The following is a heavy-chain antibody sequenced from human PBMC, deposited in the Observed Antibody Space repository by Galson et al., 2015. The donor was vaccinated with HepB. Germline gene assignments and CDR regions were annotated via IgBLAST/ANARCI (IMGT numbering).Heavy chain of an antibody. J-gene: IGHJ4*02. CDR2: ISYDGRNQ. CDR3: ARVADADYGDHSHFDY. V-gene: IGHV3-30*04. Sequence: SLRLSCAASGFTFRTFAMHWVRQAPGKGLEWVAVISYDGRNQYYADSVKGRITISRDNAKKSLYLQINSLRAEDTAVYYCARVADADYGDHSHFDYWGQGTLVTVSS. D-gene: IGHD4-17*01. CDR1: GFTFRTFA.